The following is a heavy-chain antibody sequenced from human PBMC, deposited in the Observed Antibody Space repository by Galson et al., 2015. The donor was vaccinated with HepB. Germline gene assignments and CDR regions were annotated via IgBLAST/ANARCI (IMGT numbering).Heavy chain of an antibody. V-gene: IGHV5-10-1*01. Sequence: QSGAEVKKPGESLRISCKGSGYSFTSYWISWVRQMPGKGLEWMGRIDPSDSYTNYSPSFQGHVTISADKSISTAYLQWSSLKASDTAMYYCARQLGAVYSYGSGYYGMDVWGQGTTVTVSS. D-gene: IGHD5-18*01. CDR1: GYSFTSYW. J-gene: IGHJ6*02. CDR3: ARQLGAVYSYGSGYYGMDV. CDR2: IDPSDSYT.